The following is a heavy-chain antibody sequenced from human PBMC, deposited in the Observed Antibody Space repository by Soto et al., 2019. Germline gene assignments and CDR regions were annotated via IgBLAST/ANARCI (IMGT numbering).Heavy chain of an antibody. CDR2: ISVYNGNI. J-gene: IGHJ4*02. CDR1: GYMFNTYG. Sequence: VQLLQSGAEVKKPGASVKVSCKASGYMFNTYGITWVRQAPGQGLEWMGWISVYNGNIDYAQKFEGRVTMTIDTSTSTGYMELKSLTSDDTAVYYCAKTYGSGDYFLPFEYWGQGTPVSVSS. D-gene: IGHD3-10*01. CDR3: AKTYGSGDYFLPFEY. V-gene: IGHV1-18*01.